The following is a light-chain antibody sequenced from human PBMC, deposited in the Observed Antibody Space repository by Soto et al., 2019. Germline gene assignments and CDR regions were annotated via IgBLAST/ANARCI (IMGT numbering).Light chain of an antibody. CDR2: KAS. Sequence: DIQLTQSPSTLSASVGDRVTITCRASQSISTWLAWYQQKPGKVPKLLIYKASSLESGVPSRFSGSGSGTEFTLTISSLQPDDFATFHCQQYNSSPWTFGQGTKLEIK. V-gene: IGKV1-5*03. J-gene: IGKJ2*02. CDR3: QQYNSSPWT. CDR1: QSISTW.